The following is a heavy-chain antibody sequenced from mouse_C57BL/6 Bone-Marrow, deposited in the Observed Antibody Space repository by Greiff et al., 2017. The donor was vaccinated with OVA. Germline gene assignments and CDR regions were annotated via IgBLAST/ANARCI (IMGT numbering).Heavy chain of an antibody. D-gene: IGHD1-1*01. V-gene: IGHV7-3*01. CDR3: ARMRYGSTFDY. CDR1: GFTFTDYY. CDR2: IRNKANGYTT. J-gene: IGHJ2*01. Sequence: EVMLVESGGGLVQPGGSLSLSCAASGFTFTDYYMSWVRQPPGKALEWLGFIRNKANGYTTEYSASVKGRFTISRDNSQSILYLQMNALRAEDSATYYCARMRYGSTFDYWGQGTTLTVSS.